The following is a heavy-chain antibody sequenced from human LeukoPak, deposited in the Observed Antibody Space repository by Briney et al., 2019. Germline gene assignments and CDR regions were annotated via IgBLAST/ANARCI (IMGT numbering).Heavy chain of an antibody. CDR1: GDSLSSGNY. J-gene: IGHJ4*02. D-gene: IGHD3-10*01. CDR2: VDHSGGT. CDR3: AGFTFFRGVITFDY. V-gene: IGHV4-38-2*02. Sequence: SETLSHTCTVVGDSLSSGNYWGWIRQPPGKGMDWIRSVDHSGGTCYNPSLRSRGSLSADTSKNQFSLMLSSVTAAETALYSWAGFTFFRGVITFDYWGQGTLVTVSS.